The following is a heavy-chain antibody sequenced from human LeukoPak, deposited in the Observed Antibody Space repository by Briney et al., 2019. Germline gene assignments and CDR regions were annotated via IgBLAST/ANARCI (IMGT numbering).Heavy chain of an antibody. CDR2: IIPIFGTA. D-gene: IGHD6-6*01. Sequence: SVKVSCKGSGGTFSSYTISWVRQAPGQGLEWMGGIIPIFGTANYAQKFQGRVTITTDESTSTAYMELSSLRSEDTAVYYCARAGNVQPGLVGSEPSPNYYYYYMDVWGKGTTVTVPS. CDR3: ARAGNVQPGLVGSEPSPNYYYYYMDV. CDR1: GGTFSSYT. J-gene: IGHJ6*03. V-gene: IGHV1-69*05.